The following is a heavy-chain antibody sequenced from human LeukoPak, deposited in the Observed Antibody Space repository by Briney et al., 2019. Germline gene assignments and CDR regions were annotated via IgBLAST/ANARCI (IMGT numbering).Heavy chain of an antibody. V-gene: IGHV4-61*05. J-gene: IGHJ5*02. CDR3: ARRGSLHSPANP. CDR1: GGFISSSNYY. D-gene: IGHD3-10*01. CDR2: IY. Sequence: SETLSLTCTVSGGFISSSNYYWDWIRQPPGKGLEWMGSIYYNPSLKGRVTKSVDTSKNQFSLKLTSVTAADTALYYCARRGSLHSPANPWGQGTLVTVSS.